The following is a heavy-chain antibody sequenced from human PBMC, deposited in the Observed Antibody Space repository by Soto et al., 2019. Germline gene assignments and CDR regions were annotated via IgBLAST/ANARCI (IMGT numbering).Heavy chain of an antibody. D-gene: IGHD2-8*01. CDR2: ISYDGSNK. J-gene: IGHJ4*02. CDR3: AKEHGRYCTNGVCYDFDY. V-gene: IGHV3-30*18. Sequence: GGSLRLSCAASEFTFSSYGMHWVRQAPGKGLEWVAVISYDGSNKYYADSVKGRFTISRDNSKNTLYLQMNSLRAEDTAVYYCAKEHGRYCTNGVCYDFDYWGQGTLVTVSS. CDR1: EFTFSSYG.